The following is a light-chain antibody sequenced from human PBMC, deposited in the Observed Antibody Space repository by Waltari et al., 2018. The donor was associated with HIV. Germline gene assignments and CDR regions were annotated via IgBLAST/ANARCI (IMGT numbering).Light chain of an antibody. CDR1: SSNIGRNY. J-gene: IGLJ1*01. CDR3: ATWNDSLSGYV. V-gene: IGLV1-47*01. Sequence: QSVLTQPPSASGTPGQRVTISCSGSSSNIGRNYVYCYQQLPGTAPKLLIYRNNQRPSGVPDRFSGSKSGTSASLAISGLRSEDEADYYCATWNDSLSGYVFGTGTKVTV. CDR2: RNN.